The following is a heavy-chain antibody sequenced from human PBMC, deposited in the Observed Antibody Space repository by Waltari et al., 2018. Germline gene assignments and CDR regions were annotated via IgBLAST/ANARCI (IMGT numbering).Heavy chain of an antibody. V-gene: IGHV4-39*07. Sequence: QLQLQESGPGLVKPSETLSLTCTVSGGSISSSSYYWGWIHQPPGKGLEWIGSIYYSGSTYYNPSLKSRVTISVDTSKNQFSLKLSSVTAADTAVYYCARTTSTGAFDIWGQGTMVTVSS. CDR3: ARTTSTGAFDI. CDR2: IYYSGST. D-gene: IGHD1-1*01. CDR1: GGSISSSSYY. J-gene: IGHJ3*02.